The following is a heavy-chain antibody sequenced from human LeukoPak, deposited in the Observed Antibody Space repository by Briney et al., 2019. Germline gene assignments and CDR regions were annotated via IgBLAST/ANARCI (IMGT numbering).Heavy chain of an antibody. J-gene: IGHJ6*02. V-gene: IGHV5-51*01. CDR3: ARHTPDRRYYCYYGMDV. CDR2: IYPGDSDT. Sequence: GESLKISCKGSGYSFTSYWIGWVRQMPGKGLEWMGIIYPGDSDTRYSPSFQGQVTISADKSISAAYLQWSSLKASDTAMYYCARHTPDRRYYCYYGMDVWGQGTTVTVSS. CDR1: GYSFTSYW.